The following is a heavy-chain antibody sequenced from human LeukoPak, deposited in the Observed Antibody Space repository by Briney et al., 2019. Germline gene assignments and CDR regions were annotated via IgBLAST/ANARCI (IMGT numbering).Heavy chain of an antibody. Sequence: GESLRLSCAASGFTFSNYWMSWVRQAPGKGLVWVSHINSDGSSTSDADSVKGRFTISRDNAKNTLYLQMNSLRAEDTAVYYCVREYGSFRYFDYWGQGTLVTVSS. CDR2: INSDGSST. V-gene: IGHV3-74*01. J-gene: IGHJ4*02. CDR3: VREYGSFRYFDY. D-gene: IGHD3-10*01. CDR1: GFTFSNYW.